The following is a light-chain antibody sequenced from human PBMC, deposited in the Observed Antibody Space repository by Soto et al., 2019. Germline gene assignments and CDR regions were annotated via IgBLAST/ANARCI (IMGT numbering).Light chain of an antibody. CDR3: QQRYRTRRKK. CDR2: AAS. V-gene: IGKV1-39*01. CDR1: QSISSY. J-gene: IGKJ1*01. Sequence: DIQMTQSPSSLSASVGDRVTITCRASQSISSYLNWYQQKPGKAPNLLISAASSLQSGVPSRFSGSGSGTDFPRTISEPHPEDFATYYCQQRYRTRRKKFGTGTKVEIK.